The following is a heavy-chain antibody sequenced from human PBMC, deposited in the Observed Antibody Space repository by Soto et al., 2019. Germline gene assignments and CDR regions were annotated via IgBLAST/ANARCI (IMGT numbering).Heavy chain of an antibody. D-gene: IGHD2-15*01. V-gene: IGHV4-61*10. CDR1: GGSVSSGSYY. CDR3: ARINGGSPDF. J-gene: IGHJ4*02. CDR2: IYISGTT. Sequence: SETLSLTCTVSGGSVSSGSYYWSWIRQSAGKGLEWIGHIYISGTTMYNPSLKSRVTMSVDPPKNQLSLKLTSVTAADTAVYYCARINGGSPDFWGQGTLVTVSS.